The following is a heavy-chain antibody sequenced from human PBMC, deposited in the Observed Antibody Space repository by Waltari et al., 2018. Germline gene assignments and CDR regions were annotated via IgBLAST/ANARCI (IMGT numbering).Heavy chain of an antibody. CDR3: ARDKKIIWGEPTIWYFDL. J-gene: IGHJ2*01. CDR2: IYTSGST. V-gene: IGHV4-61*09. CDR1: GCSISSGSSY. Sequence: QVQLQESGPGLVTPSPTLSLTCPVSGCSISSGSSYWSCIRHTAGQGLEWIGYIYTSGSTNYNPSLKSRVTISVDTSKNQFSLKLSSVTAADTAVYYCARDKKIIWGEPTIWYFDLWGRGTLVTVSS. D-gene: IGHD3-16*01.